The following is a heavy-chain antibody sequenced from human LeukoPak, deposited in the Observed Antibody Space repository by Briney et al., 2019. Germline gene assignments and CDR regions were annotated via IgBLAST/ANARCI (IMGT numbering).Heavy chain of an antibody. CDR1: GDSMSGTNW. Sequence: SETLSLTCAVSGDSMSGTNWWNWIRQPPGKGLEWIGYIYYSGTTNYNPSLNSRVTISVDTSKNQFSLKVISMTAADTAVYYCTKSDGSGLIRICGRGTMVTVSS. D-gene: IGHD3-22*01. J-gene: IGHJ3*02. V-gene: IGHV4-28*01. CDR3: TKSDGSGLIRI. CDR2: IYYSGTT.